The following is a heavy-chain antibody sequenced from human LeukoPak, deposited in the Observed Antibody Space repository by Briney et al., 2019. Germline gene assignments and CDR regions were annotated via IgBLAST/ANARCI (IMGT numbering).Heavy chain of an antibody. J-gene: IGHJ4*02. V-gene: IGHV4-34*01. CDR3: ASGRYSYGY. D-gene: IGHD5-18*01. CDR1: GGSFSGYY. CDR2: INHSGST. Sequence: SETLSLTCAVYGGSFSGYYWSWIRQPPGKGLEWIGEINHSGSTNYNPSLKSRVTISVDTPKNQFSLKLSSVTAADTAVYYCASGRYSYGYWGQGTLVTVSS.